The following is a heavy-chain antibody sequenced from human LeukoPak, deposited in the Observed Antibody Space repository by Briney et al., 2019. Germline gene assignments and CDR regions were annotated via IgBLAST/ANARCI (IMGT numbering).Heavy chain of an antibody. CDR1: GFTFGSYG. CDR3: VRDRDSTGYYDY. V-gene: IGHV3-23*01. J-gene: IGHJ4*02. D-gene: IGHD3-22*01. CDR2: ISGSGGST. Sequence: GGSLRLSCAASGFTFGSYGMSWVRRAPGKGLEWVSAISGSGGSTYYADSVKGRFTISRDNSKNTLYLQTNSLRAEDTALYYCVRDRDSTGYYDYWGQGTLVTVSS.